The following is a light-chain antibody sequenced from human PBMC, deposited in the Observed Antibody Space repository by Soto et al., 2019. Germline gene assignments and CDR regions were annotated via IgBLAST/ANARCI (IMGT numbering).Light chain of an antibody. CDR3: QQASSFPPT. CDR1: QGIRND. V-gene: IGKV1-6*01. CDR2: AAS. Sequence: AIQMTQSPPSLSASVGDIVTITCRASQGIRNDLGWYQQKPGKAPDLLIYAASSLQSGVPSRFSGSGSDTDFILTINSLQPEDFATYYCQQASSFPPTFGQGTRLEIK. J-gene: IGKJ5*01.